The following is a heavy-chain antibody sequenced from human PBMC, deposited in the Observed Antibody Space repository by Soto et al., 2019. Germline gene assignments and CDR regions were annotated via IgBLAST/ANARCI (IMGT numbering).Heavy chain of an antibody. CDR2: TYYRSKWYN. Sequence: SQTLSLTCAISGDSFSSNSAAWNWIRQSPSRGLEWLGRTYYRSKWYNDYAVSVKSRITINPDTSKNQFSLQLNSVTPEDTAVYYCARGSVVSSSWSYNWFDPWAQGTLVTVSS. CDR1: GDSFSSNSAA. V-gene: IGHV6-1*01. D-gene: IGHD6-13*01. CDR3: ARGSVVSSSWSYNWFDP. J-gene: IGHJ5*02.